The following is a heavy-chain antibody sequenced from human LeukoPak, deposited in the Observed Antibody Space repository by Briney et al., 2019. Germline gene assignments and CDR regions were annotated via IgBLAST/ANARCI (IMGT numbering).Heavy chain of an antibody. CDR2: INPNSGGT. CDR1: GYTFTGYY. CDR3: TRAGYCSGGSCYTHRSAFFDY. V-gene: IGHV1-2*02. J-gene: IGHJ4*02. D-gene: IGHD2-15*01. Sequence: GASVKVSCKASGYTFTGYYMHWVRQAPGQGLEWMGWINPNSGGTNYAQKFQGRVTMTSDTSTSAVYMELSSLRSEDTAVYYCTRAGYCSGGSCYTHRSAFFDYWGQGTLVTVSS.